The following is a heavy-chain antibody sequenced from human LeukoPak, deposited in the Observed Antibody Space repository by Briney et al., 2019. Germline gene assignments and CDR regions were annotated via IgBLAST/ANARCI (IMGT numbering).Heavy chain of an antibody. CDR2: INHSGST. CDR1: GGSFSGYY. CDR3: ARGRIAEAGKRGGGMDV. V-gene: IGHV4-34*01. D-gene: IGHD6-13*01. Sequence: SETLSLTCAVYGGSFSGYYWSWIRQPPGKGLEWIGEINHSGSTNYNPYLKSGGTISVDTSKNQFSLKLSSGTAADTAVYYCARGRIAEAGKRGGGMDVWGQGTTVTVSS. J-gene: IGHJ6*02.